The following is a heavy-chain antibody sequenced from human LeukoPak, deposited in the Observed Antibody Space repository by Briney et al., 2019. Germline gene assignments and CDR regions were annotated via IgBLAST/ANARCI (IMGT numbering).Heavy chain of an antibody. V-gene: IGHV1-18*01. Sequence: GASVKVSCKASGYTFTSYGISWVRQAPRQGLEWMGWISAYNGNTKYAQKLQGRVTMTTDTSTSTAYMELRSLRFDDTAVFYCARDMGVPAASYFFDYWGQGTLVTVSS. CDR1: GYTFTSYG. J-gene: IGHJ4*02. D-gene: IGHD2-2*01. CDR2: ISAYNGNT. CDR3: ARDMGVPAASYFFDY.